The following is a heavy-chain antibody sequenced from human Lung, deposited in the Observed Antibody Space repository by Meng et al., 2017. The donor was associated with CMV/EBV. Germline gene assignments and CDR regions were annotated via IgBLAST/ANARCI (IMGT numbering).Heavy chain of an antibody. CDR1: FNLRSYG. CDR2: IRYDGSYK. D-gene: IGHD6-19*01. V-gene: IGHV3-30*02. CDR3: ATDWYSSGWYPTLLNY. Sequence: FNLRSYGIHWVRQAPGKGLEWVAFIRYDGSYKYYVDSVRGRFTISRDNSRNTLDLQMDSLRPEDTAVYCCATDWYSSGWYPTLLNYWGQGTLVTVSS. J-gene: IGHJ4*02.